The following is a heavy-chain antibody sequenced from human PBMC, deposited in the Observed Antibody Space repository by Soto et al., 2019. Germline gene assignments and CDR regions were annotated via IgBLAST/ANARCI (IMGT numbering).Heavy chain of an antibody. CDR2: ISYDGTVK. Sequence: QVQLVESGGGVVQPGKSLRLSCAASGFTFSSYGMHWVRQAPGKGLEWVAVISYDGTVKYYVDSVKGRFIVSRDSSKNTLYLQMNSLRVEDTAMYYCAKRIADAGIIDYWGQGTLVTVSS. CDR1: GFTFSSYG. J-gene: IGHJ4*02. CDR3: AKRIADAGIIDY. V-gene: IGHV3-30*18. D-gene: IGHD6-13*01.